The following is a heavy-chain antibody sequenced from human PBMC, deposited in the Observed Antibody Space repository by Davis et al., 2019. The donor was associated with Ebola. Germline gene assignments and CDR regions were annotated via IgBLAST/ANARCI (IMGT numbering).Heavy chain of an antibody. CDR1: GGSFSVYY. J-gene: IGHJ3*02. CDR3: ARSYYDSSGYYDAFDI. Sequence: SETLSLTCAVYGGSFSVYYWSWIRQHPGKGLEWIGYIYYSGSTYYNPSLKSRVTISVDTSKNQFSLKLSSVTAADTAVYYCARSYYDSSGYYDAFDIWGQGTMVTVSS. D-gene: IGHD3-22*01. CDR2: IYYSGST. V-gene: IGHV4-31*11.